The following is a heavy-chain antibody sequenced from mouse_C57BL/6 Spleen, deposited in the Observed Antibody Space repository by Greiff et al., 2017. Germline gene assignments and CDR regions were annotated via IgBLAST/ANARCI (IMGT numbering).Heavy chain of an antibody. V-gene: IGHV2-5*01. CDR2: IWRGGST. J-gene: IGHJ2*01. CDR3: AKGHYYGSTYFDY. D-gene: IGHD1-1*01. Sequence: QVQLQQSGPGLVQPSQSLSITCTVSGFSLTSYGVHWVRQSPGKGLEWLGVIWRGGSTDYNAAFMSRLSITKDNSKSQVFFNMNSLQADDTAIYYCAKGHYYGSTYFDYWGQGTTLTVSS. CDR1: GFSLTSYG.